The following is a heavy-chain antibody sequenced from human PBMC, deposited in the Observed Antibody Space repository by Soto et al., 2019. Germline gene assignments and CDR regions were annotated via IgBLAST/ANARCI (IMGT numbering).Heavy chain of an antibody. V-gene: IGHV5-10-1*01. CDR3: ARPVSYYYYGMDV. J-gene: IGHJ6*02. CDR2: IDPSDSYT. CDR1: GYSFTSYW. Sequence: GVSLKISGKGSGYSFTSYWISWVRQMPGKGLEWMGRIDPSDSYTNYSPSFQGHVTISADKSISTAYLQWSSLKASDTAMYYCARPVSYYYYGMDVWGQGTTVPVSS.